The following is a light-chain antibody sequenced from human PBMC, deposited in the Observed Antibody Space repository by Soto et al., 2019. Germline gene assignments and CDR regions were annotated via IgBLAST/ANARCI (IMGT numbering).Light chain of an antibody. CDR1: SSDVGRYNH. V-gene: IGLV2-18*02. CDR3: SSYTTSSSFVV. CDR2: DVS. Sequence: QSALTQPPSVSGSPGQSVTISCTGTSSDVGRYNHVSWYQQPPRTAPKLMIYDVSNRPSGVPDRFSGSKSGNTASLTISGLLAEDEADYYCSSYTTSSSFVVFGGGTKLTVL. J-gene: IGLJ2*01.